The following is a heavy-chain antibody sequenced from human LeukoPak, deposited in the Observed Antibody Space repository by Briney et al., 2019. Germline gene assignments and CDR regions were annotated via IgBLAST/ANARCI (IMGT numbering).Heavy chain of an antibody. D-gene: IGHD6-19*01. J-gene: IGHJ4*02. CDR1: GGSFSGYY. CDR3: AREHSSGLYY. Sequence: SETLSLTCAVYGGSFSGYYWSWIRQPPGKGLEWIGEINHSGSTNYNPSLKSRVTISVDTSKNQFSLELSSVTAADTAVYYCAREHSSGLYYWGQGTLVTVSS. V-gene: IGHV4-34*01. CDR2: INHSGST.